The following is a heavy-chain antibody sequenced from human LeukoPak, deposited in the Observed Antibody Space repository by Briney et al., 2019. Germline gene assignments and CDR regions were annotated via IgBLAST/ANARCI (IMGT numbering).Heavy chain of an antibody. Sequence: GGSLRLSCAASGFTFSSYEMNWVRQAPGKGLEWVSYISSSSSTIYYADSVKGRFTISRDNAKNSLYLQMNSLRAEDTAVYYCASGREYYYDSSGYRDDYWGQGTLVTVSS. CDR3: ASGREYYYDSSGYRDDY. J-gene: IGHJ4*02. D-gene: IGHD3-22*01. CDR1: GFTFSSYE. CDR2: ISSSSSTI. V-gene: IGHV3-48*01.